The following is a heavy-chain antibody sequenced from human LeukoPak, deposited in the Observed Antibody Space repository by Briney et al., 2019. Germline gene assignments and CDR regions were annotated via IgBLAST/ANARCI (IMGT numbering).Heavy chain of an antibody. V-gene: IGHV3-33*01. J-gene: IGHJ6*02. CDR3: ARGPLGGSGRNGMDV. CDR2: IWYDGSNK. Sequence: GGSLRLSCAASGFTFSSYGMNWVRQAPGKGLEWVAVIWYDGSNKYYADSVKGLFTISRDNSKNTLYLQMNSLKAEDTAVYYCARGPLGGSGRNGMDVWGQGTTVTVSS. D-gene: IGHD3-10*01. CDR1: GFTFSSYG.